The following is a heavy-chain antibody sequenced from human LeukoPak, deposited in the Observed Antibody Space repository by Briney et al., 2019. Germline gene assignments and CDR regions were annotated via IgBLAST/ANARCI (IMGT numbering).Heavy chain of an antibody. Sequence: NYNPSLKSRVTISVDTSENQFSLKLSSVTAADTAVYYCARLKYCSSTCCHRFLRRLNWFDPWGQGTLVTVSS. D-gene: IGHD2-2*02. V-gene: IGHV4-34*13. CDR3: ARLKYCSSTCCHRFLRRLNWFDP. J-gene: IGHJ5*02.